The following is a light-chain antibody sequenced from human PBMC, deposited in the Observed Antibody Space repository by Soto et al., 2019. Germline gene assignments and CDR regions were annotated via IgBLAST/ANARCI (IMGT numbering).Light chain of an antibody. V-gene: IGKV1-39*01. Sequence: DIQMTQSPSSLSAPVGDRVTITCRASQSISSYLNWYQQKPGKAPNLLIYAASNLQSGVPSRFSGSGSGTDFTLTISSLQPEDFATYYCQQSYSTPPYTFGQGTKVDIK. CDR1: QSISSY. CDR2: AAS. J-gene: IGKJ2*01. CDR3: QQSYSTPPYT.